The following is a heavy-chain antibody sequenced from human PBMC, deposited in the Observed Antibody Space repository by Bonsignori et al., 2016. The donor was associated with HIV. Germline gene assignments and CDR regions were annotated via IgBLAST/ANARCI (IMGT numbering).Heavy chain of an antibody. V-gene: IGHV3-7*03. CDR2: IKQDGSEK. CDR3: ARLTGVHAFDI. CDR1: GFTFSSYW. D-gene: IGHD7-27*01. Sequence: GESLKISCAASGFTFSSYWMTWVRQAPGKGLEWVANIKQDGSEKYYVDSVKGRFTISRDNAKNSLYLQMNSLRAEDTAVYYCARLTGVHAFDIWGQGTMVTVSS. J-gene: IGHJ3*02.